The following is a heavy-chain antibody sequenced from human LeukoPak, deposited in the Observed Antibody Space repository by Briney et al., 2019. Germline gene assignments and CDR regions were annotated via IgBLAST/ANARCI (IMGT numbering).Heavy chain of an antibody. J-gene: IGHJ4*02. Sequence: PSETLSLTCTVSGGSISSGSYYWSWIRQPAGKGLEWIGRIYTSGSTNYNPSLKSRVTISVDTSKNQFSLKLSSVTAADTAVYYCARSLELRRGFDYWGQGTLVTVSS. CDR1: GGSISSGSYY. CDR3: ARSLELRRGFDY. CDR2: IYTSGST. D-gene: IGHD1-7*01. V-gene: IGHV4-61*02.